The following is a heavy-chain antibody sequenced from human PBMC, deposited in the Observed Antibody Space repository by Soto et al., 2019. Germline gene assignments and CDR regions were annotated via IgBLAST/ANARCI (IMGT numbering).Heavy chain of an antibody. V-gene: IGHV3-64D*06. D-gene: IGHD5-18*01. Sequence: GGSLRLSCSASGFTFSSYAMHWVRQAPGKGLEYVPTVSSHGGSTYYADSVKGRFTISRDNSKNTLYLQMSSLRPEDTAVYYCVKTLQYSYGLPHWGQGTLVTVSS. CDR2: VSSHGGST. J-gene: IGHJ4*02. CDR1: GFTFSSYA. CDR3: VKTLQYSYGLPH.